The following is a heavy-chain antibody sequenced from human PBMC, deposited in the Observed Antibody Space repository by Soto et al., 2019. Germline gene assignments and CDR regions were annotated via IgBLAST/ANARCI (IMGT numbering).Heavy chain of an antibody. CDR2: INWDGGTT. CDR3: AKGDITGTSYLGY. D-gene: IGHD1-20*01. V-gene: IGHV3-43D*04. J-gene: IGHJ4*02. Sequence: PGGSLRLSCAASGFIFDDYAMHWVRQGPGKSLEWVSVINWDGGTTFYADSVKGRFTISRDNSEDSVYLQMNSLRNEDTAFYYCAKGDITGTSYLGYWGQGTLVTVSS. CDR1: GFIFDDYA.